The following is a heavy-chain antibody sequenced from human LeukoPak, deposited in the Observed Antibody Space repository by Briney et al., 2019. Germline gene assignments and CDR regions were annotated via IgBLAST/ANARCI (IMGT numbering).Heavy chain of an antibody. CDR1: RSSSWSYY. CDR2: IHDSGKT. CDR3: ARGQSLLGGDKTDWIDP. V-gene: IGHV4-59*01. J-gene: IGHJ5*02. Sequence: SETLSLTCAVSRSSSWSYYWSWIRQPPRMGLEWIGYIHDSGKTNYNPSLKSRVTLSLDTSKRQFSLKVTSVTAADTAVYYCARGQSLLGGDKTDWIDPWGQGTVVTVSS. D-gene: IGHD4-23*01.